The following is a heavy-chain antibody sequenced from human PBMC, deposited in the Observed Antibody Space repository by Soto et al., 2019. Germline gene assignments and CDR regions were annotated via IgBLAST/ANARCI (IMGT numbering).Heavy chain of an antibody. CDR1: GGSISSYY. V-gene: IGHV4-59*01. D-gene: IGHD4-17*01. Sequence: QVQLQESGPGLVKPSETLSLTCTVSGGSISSYYWSWIRQPPGKGLEWIGYSYYSGSTNYNPSLKSRVTISVDTSKNQFSLKLSSVTAADTAVYYCARDQAYGVGAFDIWGQGTMVTVSS. CDR2: SYYSGST. J-gene: IGHJ3*02. CDR3: ARDQAYGVGAFDI.